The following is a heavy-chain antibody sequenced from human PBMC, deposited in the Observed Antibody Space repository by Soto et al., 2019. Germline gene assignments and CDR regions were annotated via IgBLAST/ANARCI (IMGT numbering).Heavy chain of an antibody. CDR2: ISAYNGNT. J-gene: IGHJ6*03. CDR1: GYTFTSYG. Sequence: GASVKVSCKASGYTFTSYGISWVRQAPGQGLEWMGWISAYNGNTNYAQKLQGRVTMTTDTSTSTAYMELRSLRSDDTAVYYCACVRRITIFGVVPYYYYYMDVWGKGTTVTVSS. D-gene: IGHD3-3*01. V-gene: IGHV1-18*01. CDR3: ACVRRITIFGVVPYYYYYMDV.